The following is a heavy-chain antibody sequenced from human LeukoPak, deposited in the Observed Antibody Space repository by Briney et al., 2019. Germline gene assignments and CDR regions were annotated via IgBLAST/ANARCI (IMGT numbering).Heavy chain of an antibody. CDR2: ISPSGSAI. J-gene: IGHJ3*02. CDR1: GFTLSSYE. CDR3: GRGVYCSGGTCYRFNAFDI. V-gene: IGHV3-48*03. D-gene: IGHD2-15*01. Sequence: GGSLRLSCATSGFTLSSYEMNWVRQAPGKGLEWVSYISPSGSAIYTDSVKGRFTISTDNAKNSLFLQMNSLRAEDTAVYYCGRGVYCSGGTCYRFNAFDIWGQGTTVTVSS.